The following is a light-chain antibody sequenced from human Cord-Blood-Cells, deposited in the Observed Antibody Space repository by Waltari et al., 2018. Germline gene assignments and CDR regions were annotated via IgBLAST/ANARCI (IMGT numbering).Light chain of an antibody. V-gene: IGKV3-11*01. J-gene: IGKJ3*01. CDR1: QSVSSY. CDR2: DAS. CDR3: QQRSNWLFT. Sequence: EIVLTQSPATLSLSPGERATLSCRASQSVSSYLAWYHQKPGQAPRLLIYDASNRATGIPARFSGSGSGTDFPLTISSLEPEDFAVYYCQQRSNWLFTFGPGTKVDIK.